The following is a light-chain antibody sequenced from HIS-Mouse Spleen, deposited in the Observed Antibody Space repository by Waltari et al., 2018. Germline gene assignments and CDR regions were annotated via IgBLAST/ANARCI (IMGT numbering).Light chain of an antibody. CDR1: SSDVGGYNY. CDR3: SSYTSSSTWV. J-gene: IGLJ3*02. CDR2: EVS. V-gene: IGLV2-14*01. Sequence: QSALTQPASVSGSPGQSITIPCTGTSSDVGGYNYVPWYQHHPGKAPKLMIYEVSNRPSGVSNRFSGSKSGNTASLTISGLQAEDEADYYCSSYTSSSTWVFGGGTKLTVL.